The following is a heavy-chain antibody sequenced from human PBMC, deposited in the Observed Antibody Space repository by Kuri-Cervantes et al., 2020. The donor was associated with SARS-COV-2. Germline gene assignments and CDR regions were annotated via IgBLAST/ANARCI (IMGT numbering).Heavy chain of an antibody. Sequence: ESLKISCTVSGGSISSYYWSWIRQPPGKGLEWIGYIYYSGSTNYNPSPKSRVTISVDTSKNQFSLKLSSVTAADTAVYYCARTYYDFWSGSQPGVFDYWGQGTLVTVSS. J-gene: IGHJ4*02. D-gene: IGHD3-3*01. CDR2: IYYSGST. CDR3: ARTYYDFWSGSQPGVFDY. CDR1: GGSISSYY. V-gene: IGHV4-59*01.